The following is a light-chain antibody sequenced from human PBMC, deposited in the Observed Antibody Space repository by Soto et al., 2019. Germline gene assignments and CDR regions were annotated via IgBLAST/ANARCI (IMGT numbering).Light chain of an antibody. J-gene: IGKJ2*01. CDR2: GAS. Sequence: DIVMTQSPATLSVSPGERATLSCRASQSFSSNLAWYPQKPCQPPRLLYYGASTRATGIPARFSCSGSGTEFTLTISSLQSEDFAVYDCQQYNNWPPTFGQGTKLEIK. V-gene: IGKV3-15*01. CDR3: QQYNNWPPT. CDR1: QSFSSN.